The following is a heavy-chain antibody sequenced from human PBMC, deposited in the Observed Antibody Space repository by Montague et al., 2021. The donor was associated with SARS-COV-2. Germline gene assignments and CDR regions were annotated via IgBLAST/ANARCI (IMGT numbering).Heavy chain of an antibody. D-gene: IGHD6-19*01. CDR2: IYYSGST. Sequence: TLSLTCTVSGGSISSGGYYWSWIRQHPGKGLEWIGYIYYSGSTYYNPPLKSRVTISVDTSKNQFSLKLSSVTAADTAVYYCARGGSYSSGWYGVDYYYGMDVWGQGTTVTVSS. J-gene: IGHJ6*02. CDR3: ARGGSYSSGWYGVDYYYGMDV. V-gene: IGHV4-31*03. CDR1: GGSISSGGYY.